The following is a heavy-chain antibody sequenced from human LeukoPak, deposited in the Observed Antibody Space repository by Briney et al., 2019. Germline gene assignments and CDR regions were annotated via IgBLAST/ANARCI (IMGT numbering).Heavy chain of an antibody. CDR1: GSSISSYY. Sequence: SETLSLTCTVSGSSISSYYWSWIRQPPGKGLEWIGNIYDSGSTNYNPSLKSRVTISVDTSKNQCSLKLSSVTAVDTAAYYCARQSISGSSLSYFDYWGQGTLVNVSS. CDR2: IYDSGST. V-gene: IGHV4-59*01. D-gene: IGHD3-22*01. CDR3: ARQSISGSSLSYFDY. J-gene: IGHJ4*02.